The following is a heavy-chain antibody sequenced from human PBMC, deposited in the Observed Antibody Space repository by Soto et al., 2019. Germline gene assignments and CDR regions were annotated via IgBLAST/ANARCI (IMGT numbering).Heavy chain of an antibody. CDR2: INSDGSTT. CDR3: ARVPTGGYDWV. Sequence: EVQLLESGGGLIQPGGSLRLSCAASGITFSTHWMHWVRQAPGKGLVWVSRINSDGSTTNYVDSVKGRFTISRDNAKNTVYLQMNSLRAEDTAVYYCARVPTGGYDWVWGQGTLGTVSS. J-gene: IGHJ4*02. D-gene: IGHD5-12*01. V-gene: IGHV3-74*01. CDR1: GITFSTHW.